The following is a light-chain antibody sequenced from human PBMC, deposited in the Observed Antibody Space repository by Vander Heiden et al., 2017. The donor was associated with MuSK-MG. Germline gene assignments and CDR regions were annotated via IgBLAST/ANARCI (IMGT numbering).Light chain of an antibody. CDR2: EVS. J-gene: IGLJ2*01. Sequence: SALTQPASVPGSPGQSITISCAGSSSDIGSYDLVSWYQQHPGKVPKLIIYEVSKRPSGVSYRFSGSKSGNTASLTISGLEAEDESYYYCCSYAGSVLFGGGTKLTVL. V-gene: IGLV2-23*02. CDR3: CSYAGSVL. CDR1: SSDIGSYDL.